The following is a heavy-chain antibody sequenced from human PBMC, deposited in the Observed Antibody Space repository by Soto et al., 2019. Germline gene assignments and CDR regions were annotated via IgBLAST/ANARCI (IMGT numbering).Heavy chain of an antibody. CDR2: ISGSGDYT. Sequence: GGSLRLSCAASGFTFSTYPMTWVRQAPGKGLEGVSFISGSGDYTDYTDSVKGRFTISRDNSKNTLYLQMNSLRAEDTAVYYCAKILSTVTTYYYGTDVWGQGTTVTVSS. V-gene: IGHV3-23*01. CDR3: AKILSTVTTYYYGTDV. J-gene: IGHJ6*02. CDR1: GFTFSTYP. D-gene: IGHD4-17*01.